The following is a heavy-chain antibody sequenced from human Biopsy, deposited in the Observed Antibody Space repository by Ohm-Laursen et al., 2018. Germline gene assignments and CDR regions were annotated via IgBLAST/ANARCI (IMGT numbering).Heavy chain of an antibody. CDR2: IWYDGSNK. J-gene: IGHJ6*02. CDR1: GFTFSSYG. Sequence: SLRLSCAASGFTFSSYGMHWVRQAPGKGLEWVAVIWYDGSNKYCADSVKGRFTISRDNSKNTLFLQMNNLRAEDTAVYYCARDRYYGSANYFGYYNMDVWGQGTTVTVSS. V-gene: IGHV3-33*01. D-gene: IGHD3-10*01. CDR3: ARDRYYGSANYFGYYNMDV.